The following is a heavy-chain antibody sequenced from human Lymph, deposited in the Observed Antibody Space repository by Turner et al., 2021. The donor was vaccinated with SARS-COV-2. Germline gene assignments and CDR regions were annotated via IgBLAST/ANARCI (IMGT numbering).Heavy chain of an antibody. CDR3: ARETVNNWVDP. V-gene: IGHV4-59*01. Sequence: QVQLQESGPRLVKPLETLSLTCTFSGGSMNSNYWSWIRQPPVKRLEWIGYIYYRGSTNYNPSLKSRVTISVDTSKNQFSLKLTSVTAADTAIYYCARETVNNWVDPWGQGILVTVSS. J-gene: IGHJ5*02. CDR1: GGSMNSNY. D-gene: IGHD2-21*02. CDR2: IYYRGST.